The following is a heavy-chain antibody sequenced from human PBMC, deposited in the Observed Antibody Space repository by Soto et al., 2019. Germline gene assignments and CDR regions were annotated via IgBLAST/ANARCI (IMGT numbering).Heavy chain of an antibody. CDR3: AKATAAAGTSSWFDP. D-gene: IGHD6-13*01. CDR2: ISGSGGIT. CDR1: GFTFSSYA. Sequence: PGGSLRLSCAASGFTFSSYAMSWVRQAPGKGLEWVSLISGSGGITYYADSVKGRFTISRDNSKNTLYLQMNSLRAEDTAVYYCAKATAAAGTSSWFDPWGQGTLVTVSS. J-gene: IGHJ5*02. V-gene: IGHV3-23*01.